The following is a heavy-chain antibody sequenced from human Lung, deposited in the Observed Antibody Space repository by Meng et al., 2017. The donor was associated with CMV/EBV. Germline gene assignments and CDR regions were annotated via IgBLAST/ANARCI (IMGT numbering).Heavy chain of an antibody. CDR1: GDSITNHNW. D-gene: IGHD3-10*01. V-gene: IGHV4-4*02. CDR3: LRRSGGSV. CDR2: IPHRGSS. J-gene: IGHJ1*01. Sequence: QVPSRESGPAPVKPSETLSLTCAVSGDSITNHNWWAWVRQPPGKGLEWIGEIPHRGSSAYNPSLKSRVSMSIDKSKNQFSLKLTSVTAADTAVYHCLRRSGGSVWGQGTLVTVSS.